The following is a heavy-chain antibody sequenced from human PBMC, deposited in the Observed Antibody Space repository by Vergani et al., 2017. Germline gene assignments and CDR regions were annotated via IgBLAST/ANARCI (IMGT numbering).Heavy chain of an antibody. CDR2: INHSGST. J-gene: IGHJ5*02. CDR3: ARVLRVFWQVTTPEEGWFDP. Sequence: QVQLQQWGAGLLKPSETLSLTCAVYGGSFSGYYWSWIRQPPGKGLEWIGEINHSGSTNYNPSLKSRVTISVDTSKNQFSLKLSSVTAADTAVYYCARVLRVFWQVTTPEEGWFDPWGQGTLVTVSS. CDR1: GGSFSGYY. V-gene: IGHV4-34*01. D-gene: IGHD3-22*01.